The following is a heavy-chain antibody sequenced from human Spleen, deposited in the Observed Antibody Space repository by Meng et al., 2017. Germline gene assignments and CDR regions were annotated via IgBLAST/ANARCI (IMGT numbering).Heavy chain of an antibody. V-gene: IGHV3-73*01. CDR3: ARDRRGRMEPRDY. CDR1: GFTFSGSD. J-gene: IGHJ4*02. Sequence: GESLKISCVVSGFTFSGSDVHWVRQASGKGLEWVGRIRSKTDTYATAYAASVKGRFTISRDDSKNTAYLQLNSLKTEDTAVYYCARDRRGRMEPRDYWGQGTLVTVSS. CDR2: IRSKTDTYAT. D-gene: IGHD1-14*01.